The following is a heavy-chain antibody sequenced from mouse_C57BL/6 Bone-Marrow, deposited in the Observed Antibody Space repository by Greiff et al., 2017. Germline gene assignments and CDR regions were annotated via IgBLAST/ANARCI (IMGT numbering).Heavy chain of an antibody. CDR2: IHPNSGST. J-gene: IGHJ4*01. D-gene: IGHD2-3*01. Sequence: QLKQPGAELVKPGASVKLSCKASGYTFTSYWMHWVKQRPGQGLEWIGMIHPNSGSTNYNEKFKSKATLTVDKSSSTAYMQLSSLTSEDSAVYYCAAERWLPLSAMDYWGQGTSVTVSS. CDR1: GYTFTSYW. CDR3: AAERWLPLSAMDY. V-gene: IGHV1-64*01.